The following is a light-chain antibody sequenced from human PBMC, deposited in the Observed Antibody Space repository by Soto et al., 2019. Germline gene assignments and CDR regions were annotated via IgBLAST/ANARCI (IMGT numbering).Light chain of an antibody. CDR2: DAS. CDR3: QHYDNFSPGIV. V-gene: IGKV1-33*01. CDR1: QDISKY. J-gene: IGKJ3*01. Sequence: DIQLTQSPPSLSASVGDRVTITCQASQDISKYLNWYQQKPGKAPELLIYDASSLETGVPSRFSGSGSGTDLNLNISSLQPEDIATYYCQHYDNFSPGIVFGPGTKVDIK.